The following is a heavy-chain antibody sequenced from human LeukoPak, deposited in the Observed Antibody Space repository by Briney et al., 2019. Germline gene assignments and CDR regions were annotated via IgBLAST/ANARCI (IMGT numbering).Heavy chain of an antibody. CDR3: AAYPEITTRDVPY. D-gene: IGHD4-11*01. V-gene: IGHV3-9*01. CDR2: ISWNSGSI. J-gene: IGHJ4*02. CDR1: GFTFDDYA. Sequence: PGGSLRLSCAASGFTFDDYAMHWVRQAPGKGLEWVSGISWNSGSIGYADSVKGRFTISRDNAKNSLYLQMNSLRAEDTALYYCAAYPEITTRDVPYWGQGTLVTVPS.